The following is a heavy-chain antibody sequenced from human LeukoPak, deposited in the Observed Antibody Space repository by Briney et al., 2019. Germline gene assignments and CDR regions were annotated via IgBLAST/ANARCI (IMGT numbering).Heavy chain of an antibody. CDR1: GGSFSGYY. CDR2: IYYSGST. J-gene: IGHJ4*02. Sequence: SETLSLTCAVYGGSFSGYYWSWIRQPPGKGLEWIGSIYYSGSTYYNPSLKSRVTISVDTSKNQFSLKLSSVTAADTAVYYCTRPYYYDSSGSPDYWGQGTRVTVSS. V-gene: IGHV4-34*01. D-gene: IGHD3-22*01. CDR3: TRPYYYDSSGSPDY.